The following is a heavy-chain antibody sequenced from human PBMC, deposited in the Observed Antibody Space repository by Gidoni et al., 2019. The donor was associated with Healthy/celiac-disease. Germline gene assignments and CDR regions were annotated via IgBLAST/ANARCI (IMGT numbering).Heavy chain of an antibody. D-gene: IGHD3-9*01. Sequence: QITLKESGHTLVKPTQTLTLTCTFSGFSLSTSGVGLGWTRQSPGKALEWLAVIYWDDDERYSPSLKNRLTITKDTSKNQVVLTMTYMYPLDTAPYFCALPTQSAKVPIFDAWGQGTLFTASS. V-gene: IGHV2-5*02. CDR3: ALPTQSAKVPIFDA. CDR1: GFSLSTSGVG. CDR2: IYWDDDE. J-gene: IGHJ4*02.